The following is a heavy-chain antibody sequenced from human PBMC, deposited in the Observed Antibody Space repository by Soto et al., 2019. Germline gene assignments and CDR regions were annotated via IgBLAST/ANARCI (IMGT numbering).Heavy chain of an antibody. CDR1: GFTFTSSA. CDR3: SAGSFYHHSSVY. V-gene: IGHV1-58*01. D-gene: IGHD1-26*01. CDR2: IVVGSGNT. J-gene: IGHJ4*02. Sequence: SVKVSCKASGFTFTSSAVQWVRQARGQRLEWIGWIVVGSGNTNYAQKFQERVTITRDMSTSTAYMELSSLRSADTAVYYGSAGSFYHHSSVYWGQGTLVTVSS.